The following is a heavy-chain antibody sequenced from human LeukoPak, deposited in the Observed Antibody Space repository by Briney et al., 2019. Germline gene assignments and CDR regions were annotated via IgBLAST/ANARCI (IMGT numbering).Heavy chain of an antibody. Sequence: PGGSLRLSCAASGFTFSSYSMNWVRQAPGKGLEWVSSISSSSSIIYYADSVKGRFTISRDNAKNSLYLRVNSLRAEDTAVYYCARDLFDDYSLDYWGQGTLATVSS. D-gene: IGHD3-16*01. CDR1: GFTFSSYS. CDR2: ISSSSSII. J-gene: IGHJ4*02. V-gene: IGHV3-21*01. CDR3: ARDLFDDYSLDY.